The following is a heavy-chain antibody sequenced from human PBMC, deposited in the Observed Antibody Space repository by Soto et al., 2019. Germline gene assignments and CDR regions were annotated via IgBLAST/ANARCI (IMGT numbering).Heavy chain of an antibody. CDR1: GYTFTSYD. D-gene: IGHD5-12*01. J-gene: IGHJ4*02. V-gene: IGHV1-8*01. CDR2: MNPNSGDT. CDR3: ARTTLSTMVTPRHFNY. Sequence: ASVKVSCKASGYTFTSYDINWVRQATGQGLEWMGWMNPNSGDTGYAQKFQGRVTMTMNTPISTAYMELSSLRSEDTAVYYCARTTLSTMVTPRHFNYWGQGTLVTVSS.